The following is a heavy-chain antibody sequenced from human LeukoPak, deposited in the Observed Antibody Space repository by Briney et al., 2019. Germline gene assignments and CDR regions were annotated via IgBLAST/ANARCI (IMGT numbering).Heavy chain of an antibody. Sequence: PGGSLRLSCAASGFTFSNYYMSWIRQAPGKGLEWVSYISSSGSTIYYADSVKGRFTISRDNAKNSLYLQMNSLRAEDTAVYYCARELSSGYYGDFQHWGQGTLVTVSS. CDR3: ARELSSGYYGDFQH. CDR2: ISSSGSTI. J-gene: IGHJ1*01. V-gene: IGHV3-11*01. CDR1: GFTFSNYY. D-gene: IGHD3-22*01.